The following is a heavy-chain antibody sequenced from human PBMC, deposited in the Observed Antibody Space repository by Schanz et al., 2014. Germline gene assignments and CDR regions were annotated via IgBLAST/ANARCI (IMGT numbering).Heavy chain of an antibody. Sequence: VQLVESEGGLVQPGGSLRLSCEGSGFSFSDYWMGWVRQAPGKGLEWVTIISHDGSIQYGADSVKGRFTLSRDNSKNTMDLQMNSLRPEDTAVYYCGRDYSGGALDYWGQGTLVTVSS. D-gene: IGHD6-19*01. CDR1: GFSFSDYW. V-gene: IGHV3-30*03. CDR2: ISHDGSIQ. J-gene: IGHJ4*02. CDR3: GRDYSGGALDY.